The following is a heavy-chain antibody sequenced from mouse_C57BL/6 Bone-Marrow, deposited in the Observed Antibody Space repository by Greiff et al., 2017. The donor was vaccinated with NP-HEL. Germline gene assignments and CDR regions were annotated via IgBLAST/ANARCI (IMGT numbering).Heavy chain of an antibody. J-gene: IGHJ2*01. V-gene: IGHV1-52*01. D-gene: IGHD1-1*01. CDR2: IDPSDSET. CDR3: ARGVLRSFDY. CDR1: GYTFTSYW. Sequence: QVHVKQPGAELVRPGSSVKLSCKASGYTFTSYWMHWVKQRPIQGLEWIGNIDPSDSETHYNQKFKDKATLTVDKSSSTAYMQLSSLTSEDSAVYYCARGVLRSFDYWGQGTTLTVSS.